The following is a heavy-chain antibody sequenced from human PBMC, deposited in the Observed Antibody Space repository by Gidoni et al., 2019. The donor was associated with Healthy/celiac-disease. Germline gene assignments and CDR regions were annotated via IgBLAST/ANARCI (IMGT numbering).Heavy chain of an antibody. D-gene: IGHD3-3*01. V-gene: IGHV3-53*01. CDR2: IYSGGST. CDR3: ARAIYDSLVDV. Sequence: EVQLVESGGGLIQPGGSLRLSCAASGFPVSSNYMSWVRQAPGKGLVWVSVIYSGGSTYYADSVKGRFTISRDNSKNTLYLQMNSLRAEDTAVYYCARAIYDSLVDVWGKGTTVTVSS. J-gene: IGHJ6*04. CDR1: GFPVSSNY.